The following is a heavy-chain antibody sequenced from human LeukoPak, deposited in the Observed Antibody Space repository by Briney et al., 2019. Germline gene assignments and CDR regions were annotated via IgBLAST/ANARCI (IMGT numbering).Heavy chain of an antibody. V-gene: IGHV3-21*04. Sequence: GGSLRLSCAASGFTFSSYSMNWVRQAPGKGLEWVSSISSSSSYIYYADSVKGRFTISRDNAKNSLYLQMNSLRVEDTAVYYCARDHGSDAPMDVWGQGTTVTVSS. CDR3: ARDHGSDAPMDV. D-gene: IGHD1-26*01. CDR2: ISSSSSYI. CDR1: GFTFSSYS. J-gene: IGHJ6*02.